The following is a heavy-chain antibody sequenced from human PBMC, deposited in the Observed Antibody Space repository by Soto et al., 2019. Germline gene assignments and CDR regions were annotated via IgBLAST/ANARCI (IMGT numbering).Heavy chain of an antibody. D-gene: IGHD6-19*01. J-gene: IGHJ5*02. CDR1: GASSSSGGYI. CDR2: IYYSGGT. Sequence: ETPSLTYTDCGASSSSGGYINTCVRQPPGKGLEWLGYIYYSGGTNYNPSLKSRVTISLDKSKSQFSLRLISVTAADTAAYYCTREQSDDNYFDPWGQGTLVPVS. V-gene: IGHV4-61*08. CDR3: TREQSDDNYFDP.